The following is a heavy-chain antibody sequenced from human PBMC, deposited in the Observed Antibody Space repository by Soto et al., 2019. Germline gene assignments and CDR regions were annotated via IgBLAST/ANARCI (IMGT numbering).Heavy chain of an antibody. CDR2: IYYSGST. Sequence: SETLSLTCTVSGDSISSYYWNWIRQPPGKGLEWIGHIYYSGSTNYNSSLKSRVTISVDTSKNQFSLKLSSVTAADTAVYYCARGLKYCSAGSCFNWFDPWGQGTLVTVSS. J-gene: IGHJ5*02. CDR1: GDSISSYY. V-gene: IGHV4-59*01. CDR3: ARGLKYCSAGSCFNWFDP. D-gene: IGHD2-15*01.